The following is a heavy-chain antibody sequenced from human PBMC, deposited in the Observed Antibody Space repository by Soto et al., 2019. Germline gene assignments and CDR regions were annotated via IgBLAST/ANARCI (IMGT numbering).Heavy chain of an antibody. CDR1: GGSFSGYY. CDR3: ASSFPAAGASYYYYYGMDV. D-gene: IGHD6-13*01. CDR2: INHSGST. Sequence: SETLSLTCTVSGGSFSGYYWSWIRQPPGKGLEWIGEINHSGSTNYNPSLKSRVTISVDTSKNQFSLKLSSVTAADTAVYYCASSFPAAGASYYYYYGMDVWGQGTTVTVSS. V-gene: IGHV4-34*01. J-gene: IGHJ6*02.